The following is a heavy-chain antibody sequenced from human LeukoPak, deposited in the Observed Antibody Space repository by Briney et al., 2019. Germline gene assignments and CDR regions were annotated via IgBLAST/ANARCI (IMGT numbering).Heavy chain of an antibody. Sequence: GGSLRLSCAASGFTFSSYSMNWVRQAPGKGLEWVSSMSSRSTYIYYADSVKGRFTISRDNAKNSLYLQMNSLRAEDTAVYYCARDPEGYYYDPGKPYYYGMDVWGQGTTVTVSS. J-gene: IGHJ6*02. V-gene: IGHV3-21*01. CDR1: GFTFSSYS. D-gene: IGHD3-10*01. CDR2: MSSRSTYI. CDR3: ARDPEGYYYDPGKPYYYGMDV.